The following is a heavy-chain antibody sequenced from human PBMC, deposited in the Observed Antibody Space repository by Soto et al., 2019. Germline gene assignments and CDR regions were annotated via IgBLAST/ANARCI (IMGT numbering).Heavy chain of an antibody. J-gene: IGHJ4*02. Sequence: EVQLVESGGGLVKPGGSLRLSCAASGFTFSTYSMNWVRQAPGKGLEWVSSISSSSSYIYYADSVEGRFTISRDNAKNSLYLQMNSLRAEDTAVYYCASPEYYYDTSGWYYWGQGTLVTVSS. CDR3: ASPEYYYDTSGWYY. CDR1: GFTFSTYS. D-gene: IGHD3-22*01. CDR2: ISSSSSYI. V-gene: IGHV3-21*01.